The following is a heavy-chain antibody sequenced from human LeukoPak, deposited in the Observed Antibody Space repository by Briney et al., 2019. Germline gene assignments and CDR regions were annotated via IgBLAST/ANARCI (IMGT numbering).Heavy chain of an antibody. Sequence: SETLSLTCTVSGGSISSYYWNWIRQPPGKGLEWIGYIYYSGSTNYNPSLKSRVTISVDTSKNQFSLKLSSVTAADTAVYYCARHGGAAVTLLDYWGQGTLVTVSS. CDR2: IYYSGST. J-gene: IGHJ4*02. CDR3: ARHGGAAVTLLDY. V-gene: IGHV4-59*08. CDR1: GGSISSYY. D-gene: IGHD4-23*01.